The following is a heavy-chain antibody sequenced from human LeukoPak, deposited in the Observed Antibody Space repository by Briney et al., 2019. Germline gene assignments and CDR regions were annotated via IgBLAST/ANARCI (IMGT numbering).Heavy chain of an antibody. Sequence: GGSLRLSCAASGFTFSSYGMSWVRQAPGKVLEWVSAISGSGGSTYYADSVKGRFTISRDNSKNTLYLQMNSLRAEDTAVYYCAKDDGGFGESFAFDPWGQGTLVTVSS. CDR1: GFTFSSYG. D-gene: IGHD3-10*01. V-gene: IGHV3-23*01. CDR2: ISGSGGST. J-gene: IGHJ5*02. CDR3: AKDDGGFGESFAFDP.